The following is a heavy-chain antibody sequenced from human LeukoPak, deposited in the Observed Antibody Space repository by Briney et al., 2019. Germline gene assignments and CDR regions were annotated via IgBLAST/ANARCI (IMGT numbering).Heavy chain of an antibody. V-gene: IGHV3-53*01. D-gene: IGHD6-6*01. CDR1: GFTVSSNY. CDR3: VKASSSSPQYNWFDA. Sequence: QSGGSLRLSCAASGFTVSSNYMTWVRQAPGKGLEWVSVIYTDGGTYYADSVKGRFTISRDNSKNTLYLQMNSLRAEDTALYYCVKASSSSPQYNWFDAWGQGTLVTVSS. J-gene: IGHJ5*02. CDR2: IYTDGGT.